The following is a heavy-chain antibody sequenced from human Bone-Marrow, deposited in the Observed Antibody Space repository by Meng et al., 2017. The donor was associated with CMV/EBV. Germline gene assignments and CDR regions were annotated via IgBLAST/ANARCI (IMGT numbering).Heavy chain of an antibody. D-gene: IGHD1-26*01. Sequence: GESLKISCAASGFTFSSYSMNWVRQTPGKGLEWVSRIHSDGSSTSYANSVKGRFTISRDNAKNTLYLQISSLKAEDTAVYYCARASGSRFWGQGTMVTVSS. CDR3: ARASGSRF. V-gene: IGHV3-74*01. CDR1: GFTFSSYS. J-gene: IGHJ3*01. CDR2: IHSDGSST.